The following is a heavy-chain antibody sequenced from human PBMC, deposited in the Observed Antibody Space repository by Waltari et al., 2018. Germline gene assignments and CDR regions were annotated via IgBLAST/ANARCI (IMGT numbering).Heavy chain of an antibody. CDR3: GRQSGSGSYNDY. D-gene: IGHD3-10*01. Sequence: EVQLVQSGAEVKKPGESLKISCKGSGYSFTSYWIGWVRQMPGKGLEWMGIIYPGESVTSYSPSCQGEVTISADKSISTVYLPWSNLTASDTARYYCGRQSGSGSYNDYWGQGTLVTVSS. J-gene: IGHJ4*02. CDR2: IYPGESVT. V-gene: IGHV5-51*01. CDR1: GYSFTSYW.